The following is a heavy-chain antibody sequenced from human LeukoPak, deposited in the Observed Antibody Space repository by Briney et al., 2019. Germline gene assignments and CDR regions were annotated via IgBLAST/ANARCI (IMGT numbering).Heavy chain of an antibody. CDR3: AKGMLERCAHARCYPFDN. Sequence: GGSLRLSCVASGFTLSNYAMNWVRHAPGKRLEWVASVIGSGVDTYHAESVKGRFTVSRDNSKNTVSLQMRSLRDEDTAVYYCAKGMLERCAHARCYPFDNWAQGTLVSVSS. CDR1: GFTLSNYA. J-gene: IGHJ4*02. D-gene: IGHD2-2*01. CDR2: VIGSGVDT. V-gene: IGHV3-23*01.